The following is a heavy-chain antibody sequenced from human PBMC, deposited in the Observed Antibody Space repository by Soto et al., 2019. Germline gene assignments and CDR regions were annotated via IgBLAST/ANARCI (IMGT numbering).Heavy chain of an antibody. CDR1: GYTFTGHY. V-gene: IGHV1-2*04. D-gene: IGHD2-15*01. J-gene: IGHJ6*02. Sequence: QVQLVQSGAEVKKPGASVKVSCKSSGYTFTGHYMHWVRQAPGQGLEWMGWINPNSGATNYARKIQGWVTMTRDTSISTAYMELSRLRSDDKGVYYWARELQTSYHGLDVWGQGTTVTVS. CDR3: ARELQTSYHGLDV. CDR2: INPNSGAT.